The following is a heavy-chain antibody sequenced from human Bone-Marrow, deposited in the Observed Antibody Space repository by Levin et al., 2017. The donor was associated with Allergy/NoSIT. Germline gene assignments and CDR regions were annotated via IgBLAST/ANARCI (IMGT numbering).Heavy chain of an antibody. J-gene: IGHJ6*02. Sequence: SQTLSLTCRISGGSINTYYWSWIRQSAEKGLEWIGRIYKSETTNYNPSLKSRVTMSADTSKNQAPLKLISVTAADTTIEYCARDKYSPSGSPSLQGYYNCAMGVWGQGTAVIVSS. V-gene: IGHV4-4*07. D-gene: IGHD1-26*01. CDR1: GGSINTYY. CDR2: IYKSETT. CDR3: ARDKYSPSGSPSLQGYYNCAMGV.